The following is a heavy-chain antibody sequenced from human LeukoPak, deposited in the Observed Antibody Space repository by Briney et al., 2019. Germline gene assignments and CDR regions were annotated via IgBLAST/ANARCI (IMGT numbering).Heavy chain of an antibody. V-gene: IGHV5-51*01. CDR1: GYSFTSYG. Sequence: GESLKISSKGSGYSFTSYGIGWVRQMPGKGLAGMGVFYPGHFDTGDSPSFQGQVTMSADKSISTAYLQWSSLKASDTAMYYCARASWDRRTSDDYYGMDVWGQGTTVTVSS. D-gene: IGHD6-13*01. CDR2: FYPGHFDT. J-gene: IGHJ6*02. CDR3: ARASWDRRTSDDYYGMDV.